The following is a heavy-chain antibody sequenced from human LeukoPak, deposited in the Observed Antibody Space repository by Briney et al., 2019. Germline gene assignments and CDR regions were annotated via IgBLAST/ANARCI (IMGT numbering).Heavy chain of an antibody. CDR3: ARGRYDILTGYYNRRGAFDI. CDR1: GYTFTSYD. D-gene: IGHD3-9*01. CDR2: MNPNSGNT. Sequence: ASVKVSCKASGYTFTSYDINWVRQATGQGLEWMGWMNPNSGNTGYAQKFQGRVTMTRNTSISTAYMELSSLRSEDTAVYYCARGRYDILTGYYNRRGAFDIWGQGTMVTVSS. V-gene: IGHV1-8*01. J-gene: IGHJ3*02.